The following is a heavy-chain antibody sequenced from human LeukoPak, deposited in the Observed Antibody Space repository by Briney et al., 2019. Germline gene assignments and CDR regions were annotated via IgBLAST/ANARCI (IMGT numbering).Heavy chain of an antibody. CDR1: GGSFSGYY. J-gene: IGHJ4*02. CDR3: AKMDDGSGGIGY. D-gene: IGHD6-19*01. Sequence: SETLSLTCAVYGGSFSGYYWSWIRQPPGKGLEWIGEINYSGSTNYNPSLKSRVTISVDTSKNQFSLKLSSVTAADTAVYYCAKMDDGSGGIGYWGQGTLVTVSS. V-gene: IGHV4-34*01. CDR2: INYSGST.